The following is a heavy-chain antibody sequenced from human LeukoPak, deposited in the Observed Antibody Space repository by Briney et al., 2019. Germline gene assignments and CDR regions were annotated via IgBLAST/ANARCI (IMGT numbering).Heavy chain of an antibody. V-gene: IGHV4-39*07. Sequence: SETLSLTCTVSSGSIISSNYYWGWIRQPPGNGLEWIGSMYYSGSTHYNPSLKSRVTISVDMSKNQFSLRLSSVTAADTAVYYCARDSMIVAPYGALDIWGQGTMVTVSS. CDR2: MYYSGST. CDR1: SGSIISSNYY. D-gene: IGHD3-22*01. CDR3: ARDSMIVAPYGALDI. J-gene: IGHJ3*02.